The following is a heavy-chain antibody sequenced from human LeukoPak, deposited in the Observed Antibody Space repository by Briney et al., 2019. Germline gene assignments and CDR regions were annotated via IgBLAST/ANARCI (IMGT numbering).Heavy chain of an antibody. CDR1: GGSISSSSYY. Sequence: SETLSLTCTVSGGSISSSSYYWGWIRQPPGKGLEWIGSIYYSGSTYYNPSLKSRVTISVDTSKNQFSLKLSSVTAADTAVYYCARDFPPYCSSTSCWFDPWGQGTLVTVSS. V-gene: IGHV4-39*02. D-gene: IGHD2-2*01. CDR3: ARDFPPYCSSTSCWFDP. CDR2: IYYSGST. J-gene: IGHJ5*02.